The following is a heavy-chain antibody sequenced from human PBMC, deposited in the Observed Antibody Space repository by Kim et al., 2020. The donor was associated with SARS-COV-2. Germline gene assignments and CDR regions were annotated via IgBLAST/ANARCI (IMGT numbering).Heavy chain of an antibody. CDR3: ARHRTQEDRYGSGSYYSVGMDV. V-gene: IGHV4-59*08. CDR1: GGSISSYY. D-gene: IGHD3-10*01. Sequence: SETLSLTCTVSGGSISSYYWSWIRQPPGKGLEWIGYIYYSGSTNYNPSLKSRVTISVDTSKNQFSLKLSSVTAADTAVYYCARHRTQEDRYGSGSYYSVGMDVWGQGTTVTVSS. J-gene: IGHJ6*02. CDR2: IYYSGST.